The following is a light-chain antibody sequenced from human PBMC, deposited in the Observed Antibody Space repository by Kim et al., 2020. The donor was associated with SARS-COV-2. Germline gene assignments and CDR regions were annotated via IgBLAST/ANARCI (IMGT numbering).Light chain of an antibody. J-gene: IGLJ3*02. Sequence: AQGQTVKIRCHGDSLKTSYATWYQQKPGQAPVLVLYGKDNRPSGIPDRFSGSSSSNTGSLTITGAQAEDEADYYCSSRDTTNSHVVFGGGTQLTVL. V-gene: IGLV3-19*01. CDR3: SSRDTTNSHVV. CDR1: SLKTSY. CDR2: GKD.